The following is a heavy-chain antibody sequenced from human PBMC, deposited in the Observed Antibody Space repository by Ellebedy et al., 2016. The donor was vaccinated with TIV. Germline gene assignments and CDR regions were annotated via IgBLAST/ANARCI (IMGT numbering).Heavy chain of an antibody. CDR2: MNPNSGNT. V-gene: IGHV1-8*01. J-gene: IGHJ6*02. Sequence: ASVKVSXKASGYTFTSYDINWVRQATGQGLEWMGWMNPNSGNTGYAQKFQGRVTMTRNTSISTAYMELSSLRSEDTAVYYCASDQVVVVVAATPSYYYGMDVWGQGTTVTVSS. CDR3: ASDQVVVVVAATPSYYYGMDV. D-gene: IGHD2-15*01. CDR1: GYTFTSYD.